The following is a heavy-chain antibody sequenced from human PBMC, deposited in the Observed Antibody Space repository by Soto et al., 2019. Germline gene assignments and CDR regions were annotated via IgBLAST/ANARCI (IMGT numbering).Heavy chain of an antibody. Sequence: QLQLQESGSGLVKPSQTLSLTCAVSGGSISSGGYSWSWIRQPPGKGLEWIGYIYHSGSTYYNPSLKSRVTISVDRSKNQFSLKLSSVTAADTAVYYCARVCREYGSQNWFDPWGQGTLVTVSS. CDR1: GGSISSGGYS. CDR3: ARVCREYGSQNWFDP. V-gene: IGHV4-30-2*01. CDR2: IYHSGST. J-gene: IGHJ5*02. D-gene: IGHD1-26*01.